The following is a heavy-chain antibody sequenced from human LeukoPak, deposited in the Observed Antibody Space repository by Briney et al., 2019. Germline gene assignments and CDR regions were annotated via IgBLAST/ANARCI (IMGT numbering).Heavy chain of an antibody. V-gene: IGHV3-23*01. CDR3: AKGGWGSTSHFDY. CDR2: ISGSGGST. D-gene: IGHD7-27*01. CDR1: GFTFSSYS. J-gene: IGHJ4*02. Sequence: GGSLRLSCAASGFTFSSYSMNWVRQAPGKGLEWVSAISGSGGSTYYADSVKGRFTISRDNSKNTLYLQMNSLRAEDTAVYYCAKGGWGSTSHFDYWGQGTLVTVSS.